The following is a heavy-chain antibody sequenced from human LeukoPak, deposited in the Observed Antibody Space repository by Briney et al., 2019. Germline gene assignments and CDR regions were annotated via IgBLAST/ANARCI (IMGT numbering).Heavy chain of an antibody. CDR2: IKSKTDGGTT. D-gene: IGHD3-16*02. CDR1: GFTFSSYA. V-gene: IGHV3-15*01. Sequence: KPGGSLRLSCAASGFTFSSYAMHWVRQAPGKGLEWVGRIKSKTDGGTTDYAAPVKGRFTISRDDSKNTLYLQMNSLKTEDTAVYYCTFHRGVIALYYWGQGTLVTVSS. J-gene: IGHJ4*02. CDR3: TFHRGVIALYY.